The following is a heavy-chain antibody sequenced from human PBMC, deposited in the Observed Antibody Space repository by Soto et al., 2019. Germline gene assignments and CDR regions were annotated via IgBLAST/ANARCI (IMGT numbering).Heavy chain of an antibody. J-gene: IGHJ6*02. D-gene: IGHD6-6*01. CDR1: GGSISSYY. CDR2: IYYSGST. V-gene: IGHV4-59*12. CDR3: ARDRGYSSSWDYYYYGMDV. Sequence: SETLSLTCTVSGGSISSYYWSWIRQPPGKGLEWIGYIYYSGSTNYNPSLKSRVTISVDTSKNQFSLKLSSVTAADTAVYYCARDRGYSSSWDYYYYGMDVWGQGTTVTVSS.